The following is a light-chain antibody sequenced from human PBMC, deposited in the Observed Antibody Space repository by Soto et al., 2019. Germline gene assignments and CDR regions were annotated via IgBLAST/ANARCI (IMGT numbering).Light chain of an antibody. J-gene: IGLJ3*02. CDR1: SSDVGGYNY. V-gene: IGLV2-14*01. CDR2: EVS. Sequence: QSALTQPASVSGSPGQWITIPCTGTSSDVGGYNYVSWYQLHPGKAPKLIIYEVSNRPSGVSNRFSGSKSGNTASLTISGLQAEDEADYYCAAWDDSLNGPVFGGGTQLTVL. CDR3: AAWDDSLNGPV.